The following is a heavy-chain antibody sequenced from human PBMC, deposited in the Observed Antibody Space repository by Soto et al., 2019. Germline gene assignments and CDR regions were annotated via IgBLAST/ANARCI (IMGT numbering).Heavy chain of an antibody. CDR3: ARLGSGDFYYYYGMDV. CDR2: IYYSGST. Sequence: QLQLQESGPGLVKPSETLSLTCTVSGGSISSSSYYWGWIRQPPGKGLEWIGSIYYSGSTYYNPSLKSRVTRSVDTSKNQFSLKLSSVTAADTAVYYCARLGSGDFYYYYGMDVWGQGTTVTVSS. J-gene: IGHJ6*02. V-gene: IGHV4-39*01. D-gene: IGHD6-19*01. CDR1: GGSISSSSYY.